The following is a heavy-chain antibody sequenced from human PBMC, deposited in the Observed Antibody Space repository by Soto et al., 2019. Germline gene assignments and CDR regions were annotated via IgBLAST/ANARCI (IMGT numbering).Heavy chain of an antibody. CDR1: GFTCNNYA. Sequence: EVQLLESGGGLVQPGGSLRLSCAASGFTCNNYAMTWVRQAPGKGLEWVSAISGGGDTTSYADSVKGRFTGSRDGSKNSLYLQMSSLRAEDTALYYCAKGRGGSGSRTPRVDFWGQGTLVTVSS. J-gene: IGHJ4*02. CDR2: ISGGGDTT. CDR3: AKGRGGSGSRTPRVDF. V-gene: IGHV3-23*01. D-gene: IGHD3-10*01.